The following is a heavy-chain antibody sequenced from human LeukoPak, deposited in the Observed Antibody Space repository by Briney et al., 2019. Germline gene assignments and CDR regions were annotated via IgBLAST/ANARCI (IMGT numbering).Heavy chain of an antibody. CDR1: GFSFSSYS. D-gene: IGHD2-8*01. V-gene: IGHV3-21*01. CDR2: ISSNSGTI. CDR3: ARGGMAVTRDLDY. J-gene: IGHJ4*02. Sequence: GGSLRLSCAASGFSFSSYSMAWVRLAAGKGLEWVSVISSNSGTIFYADSVKGRFTISRDNANNLLYLQMNSLRGEDTALYYCARGGMAVTRDLDYWGQGTLVTISS.